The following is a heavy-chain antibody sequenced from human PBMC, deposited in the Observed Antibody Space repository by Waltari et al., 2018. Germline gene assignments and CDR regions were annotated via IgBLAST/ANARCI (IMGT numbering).Heavy chain of an antibody. V-gene: IGHV4-61*02. CDR3: AQGFSPDWYVLPTEMFHV. CDR1: GGSIKSGSYY. J-gene: IGHJ3*01. Sequence: QVQLQESGPGLVKPSQTLSLSCTVSGGSIKSGSYYWNWIRLPAGKGLGWIGRVHTRGSPDYNPALKSSVTISMNTSSNQFSLRLTSVTAADTSVYYCAQGFSPDWYVLPTEMFHVWGQGTTVIVSS. D-gene: IGHD3-10*02. CDR2: VHTRGSP.